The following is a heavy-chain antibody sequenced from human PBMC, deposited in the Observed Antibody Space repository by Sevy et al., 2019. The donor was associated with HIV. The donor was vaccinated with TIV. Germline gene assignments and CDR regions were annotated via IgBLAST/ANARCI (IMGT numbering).Heavy chain of an antibody. V-gene: IGHV4-59*01. D-gene: IGHD3-22*01. CDR3: ARGGGIYYDSRGFHPQYYFDS. CDR2: VYDSGNS. J-gene: IGHJ4*02. Sequence: SETLSLTCAVSGGSINSFFWSWIRQSPGKGLEWIGYVYDSGNSEYNPSLRSRVTISVDTSKKQFSLKRSSVTAADTAVYYCARGGGIYYDSRGFHPQYYFDSWGQGTLVTVSS. CDR1: GGSINSFF.